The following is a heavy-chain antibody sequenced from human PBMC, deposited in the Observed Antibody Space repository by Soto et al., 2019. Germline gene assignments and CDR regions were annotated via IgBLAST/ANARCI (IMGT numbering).Heavy chain of an antibody. V-gene: IGHV3-23*01. Sequence: GGSLRLSCAASGFTFSSYAMSWVRQAPGKGLEWVSAISGSGGSTYYADSVKGRFTISRDNSKNTLYLQMNSLRAEDTAVYYCASDIVVVVADTSDYWGQGTLVTVSS. CDR3: ASDIVVVVADTSDY. J-gene: IGHJ4*02. CDR1: GFTFSSYA. D-gene: IGHD2-15*01. CDR2: ISGSGGST.